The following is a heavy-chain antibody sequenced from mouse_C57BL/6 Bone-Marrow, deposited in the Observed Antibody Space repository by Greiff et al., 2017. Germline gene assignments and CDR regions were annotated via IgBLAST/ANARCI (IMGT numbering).Heavy chain of an antibody. CDR1: GYTFTSYW. CDR3: ARKVDYSNHDY. Sequence: QVQLKQSGAELVRPGSSVKLSCKASGYTFTSYWMPWVKQRPIQGLEWIGNIYPSDSETHDNQKFKDKATLTVDKSSSTAYMQLSSLTSADSAFYAGARKVDYSNHDYGGRGTSTSVSA. V-gene: IGHV1-52*01. J-gene: IGHJ2*03. CDR2: IYPSDSET. D-gene: IGHD2-5*01.